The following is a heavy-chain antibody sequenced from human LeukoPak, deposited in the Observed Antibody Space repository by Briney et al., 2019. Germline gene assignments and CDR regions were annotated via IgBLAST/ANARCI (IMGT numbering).Heavy chain of an antibody. D-gene: IGHD2-8*01. V-gene: IGHV4-34*01. CDR2: INHSGST. J-gene: IGHJ5*02. CDR3: ARGYCTNGVCLGWFDP. Sequence: SETLSLTCAVYGGSFSGYYWSWIRQPPGKGREWIGEINHSGSTNYNPSLKSRVTISVDTSKNQFSLKLSSVTAADTAVYYCARGYCTNGVCLGWFDPWGRGTLVTVSS. CDR1: GGSFSGYY.